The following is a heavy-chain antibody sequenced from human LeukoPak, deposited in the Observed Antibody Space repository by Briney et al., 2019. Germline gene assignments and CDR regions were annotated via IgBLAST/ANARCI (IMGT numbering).Heavy chain of an antibody. CDR2: INPNSGGT. D-gene: IGHD3-3*01. J-gene: IGHJ4*02. CDR3: ARLKGLRFLEGTPQP. CDR1: GYTFTGYY. Sequence: ASVKVSCKASGYTFTGYYMHWVRQAPGQGLEWMGWINPNSGGTNYAQKFQGRVTMTRDTSISTAYMELSRLRSDDTAVYYCARLKGLRFLEGTPQPWGQGTLVTVSS. V-gene: IGHV1-2*02.